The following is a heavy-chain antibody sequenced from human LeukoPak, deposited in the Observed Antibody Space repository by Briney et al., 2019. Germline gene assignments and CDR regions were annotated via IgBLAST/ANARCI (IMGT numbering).Heavy chain of an antibody. J-gene: IGHJ4*02. V-gene: IGHV4-59*12. CDR1: GGSISTYY. CDR2: IYHSGST. CDR3: ARRLLFLYYFDY. Sequence: SETLSLTCTLSGGSISTYYWSWIRQPPGKGLEWIGYIYHSGSTNYNPSLKSRVTISVDTSKNQFSLKLSSVTAADTAVYYCARRLLFLYYFDYWGQGTLVTVSS. D-gene: IGHD2-21*02.